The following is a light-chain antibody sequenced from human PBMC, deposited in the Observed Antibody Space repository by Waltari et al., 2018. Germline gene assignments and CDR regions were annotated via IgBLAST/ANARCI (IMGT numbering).Light chain of an antibody. CDR1: QSISRS. J-gene: IGKJ1*01. Sequence: EIVLTQPTGTLSLSPGERASLPCRASQSISRSLAWYQQKPGQAPRLLIYGASSMATGIPDRFSGSGSGTDFSLTIGRLQPEDFAVYYCQHYVSLPATFGQGTKVEIK. V-gene: IGKV3-20*01. CDR2: GAS. CDR3: QHYVSLPAT.